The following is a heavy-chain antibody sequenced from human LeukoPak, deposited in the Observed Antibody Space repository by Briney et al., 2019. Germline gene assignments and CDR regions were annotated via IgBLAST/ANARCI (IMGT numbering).Heavy chain of an antibody. Sequence: GASVKVSCMASGGTFSSYAISWVRQAPGQGLEWMGGIIPILGTANYAQKFQGRVTIAADESTSTAYMELSSLRSEDTAVYYCAREVRGGWSLYRGQGTLVTVSS. J-gene: IGHJ4*02. CDR2: IIPILGTA. CDR1: GGTFSSYA. V-gene: IGHV1-69*13. D-gene: IGHD6-19*01. CDR3: AREVRGGWSLY.